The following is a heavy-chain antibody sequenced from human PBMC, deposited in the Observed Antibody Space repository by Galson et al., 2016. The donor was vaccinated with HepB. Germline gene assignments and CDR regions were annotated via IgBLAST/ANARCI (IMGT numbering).Heavy chain of an antibody. D-gene: IGHD3-22*01. CDR3: AKDTRGYSSD. J-gene: IGHJ4*02. CDR2: ITGGGSPT. CDR1: GFSFSHAW. V-gene: IGHV3-23*01. Sequence: SLRLSCAASGFSFSHAWMTWVRQAPGKGLEWVSLITGGGSPTHYADSVKGRFTISRDNSKSTLYLQMNSLTGEDTAVYYCAKDTRGYSSDWGQGTLVTVSP.